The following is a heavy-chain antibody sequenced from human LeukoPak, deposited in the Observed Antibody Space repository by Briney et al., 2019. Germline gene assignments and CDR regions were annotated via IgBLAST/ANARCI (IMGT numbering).Heavy chain of an antibody. Sequence: SETLSLTCTVSSDSISSYYWTWIRQSPGKGLEWIGYIYNSVSTHYNPSLKSRVIISLDTSKSQFSLRLSSVTAADTAVYYCARGFRHNLNWRYFDYWGQGTLVTVYS. CDR1: SDSISSYY. D-gene: IGHD1-7*01. CDR2: IYNSVST. CDR3: ARGFRHNLNWRYFDY. V-gene: IGHV4-59*01. J-gene: IGHJ4*02.